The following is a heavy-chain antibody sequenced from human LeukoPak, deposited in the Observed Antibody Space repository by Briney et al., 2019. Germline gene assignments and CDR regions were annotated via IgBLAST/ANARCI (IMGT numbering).Heavy chain of an antibody. J-gene: IGHJ4*02. CDR2: ITNGDSTI. Sequence: PGGSLRLSCTASGFTFSAYDMNWVRQAPGKGLEWISHITNGDSTIYYADSVKGRFTIPRDNAKNSVYLQMNTLRAEDTAVYYCARAFDYWGQGTLVPVSS. CDR3: ARAFDY. CDR1: GFTFSAYD. V-gene: IGHV3-48*01.